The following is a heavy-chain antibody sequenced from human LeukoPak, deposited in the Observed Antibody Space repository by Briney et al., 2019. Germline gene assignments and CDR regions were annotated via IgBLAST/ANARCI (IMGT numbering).Heavy chain of an antibody. D-gene: IGHD5-24*01. CDR1: GGSISAYY. V-gene: IGHV4-59*01. J-gene: IGHJ5*02. CDR3: VTGRGWLPDH. CDR2: IYKSERT. Sequence: SEALSLTCTVSGGSISAYYCNWFRQPPGEGLEWIGYIYKSERTNYNPSLQSRVTISVDTPTNQFSLKLTAVTAADTAVYYCVTGRGWLPDHGGQGTLVTVSS.